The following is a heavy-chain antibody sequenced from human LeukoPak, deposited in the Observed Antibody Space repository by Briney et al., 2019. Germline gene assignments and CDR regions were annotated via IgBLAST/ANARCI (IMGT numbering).Heavy chain of an antibody. Sequence: GGSLRLSCAASGFTVSSNYMSWVRQPPGKGLEWVSVIYRGGITYYAESVKGRFTISRDNSKNTLYLQMNSLRAEDTAVYYCAREALYGGNWDGFDYWGQGTLVTVSS. CDR1: GFTVSSNY. D-gene: IGHD4-23*01. CDR2: IYRGGIT. V-gene: IGHV3-53*01. J-gene: IGHJ4*02. CDR3: AREALYGGNWDGFDY.